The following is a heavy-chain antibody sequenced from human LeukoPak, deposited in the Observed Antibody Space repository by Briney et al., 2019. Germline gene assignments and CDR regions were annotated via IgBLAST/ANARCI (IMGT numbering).Heavy chain of an antibody. CDR1: GGSFSGYY. D-gene: IGHD6-13*01. CDR3: ARGKPGIAAAGTGEQDY. J-gene: IGHJ4*02. Sequence: SETLSLTCAVYGGSFSGYYWSWIRQPPGKGLEWIGEINHSGSTNYNPSLKSRVTISVDTSKNQFSLKLSSVTAADTAVYYCARGKPGIAAAGTGEQDYWGQGTLVTVPS. CDR2: INHSGST. V-gene: IGHV4-34*01.